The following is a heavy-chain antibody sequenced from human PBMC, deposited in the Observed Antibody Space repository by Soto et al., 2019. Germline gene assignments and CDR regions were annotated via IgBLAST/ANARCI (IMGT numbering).Heavy chain of an antibody. V-gene: IGHV4-31*03. CDR1: GASITNDDFF. CDR3: AKMERTQLWLMVQN. D-gene: IGHD5-18*01. J-gene: IGHJ4*02. Sequence: SETLSLTCTVSGASITNDDFFWSWVRQHPDKGLEWLAYITYGGSIYYNPSLRSRLSVSIDKSKSQFSLNVRSVTAADTAVYFCAKMERTQLWLMVQNWGQGLPVTVSS. CDR2: ITYGGSI.